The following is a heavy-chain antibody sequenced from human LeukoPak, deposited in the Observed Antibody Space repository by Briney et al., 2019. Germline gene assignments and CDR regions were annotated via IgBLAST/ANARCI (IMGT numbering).Heavy chain of an antibody. J-gene: IGHJ4*02. CDR2: IYYSGST. V-gene: IGHV4-39*01. CDR3: AKLSPRCCDY. D-gene: IGHD4/OR15-4a*01. CDR1: GGSISSSSYY. Sequence: SETLSLTCTVSGGSISSSSYYWGWVRQPPGKGLEWIGSIYYSGSTYYNPSLKSRVTISVDTSKNQFSLRLYSVTAADTAVYYCAKLSPRCCDYWGRGTLVTASS.